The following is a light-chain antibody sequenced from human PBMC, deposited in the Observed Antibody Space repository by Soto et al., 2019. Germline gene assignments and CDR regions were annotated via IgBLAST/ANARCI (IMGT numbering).Light chain of an antibody. Sequence: RVMTQSPASLSVTPGERVTLSCRASESVKTNLTWYRHKPGQSPRLLSSAASTGANGIPARFSGSGSETDFTLTINSLQSEDFAVYYCQQYHNWPVTFGGGTKVEIK. CDR3: QQYHNWPVT. CDR1: ESVKTN. J-gene: IGKJ4*01. CDR2: AAS. V-gene: IGKV3-15*01.